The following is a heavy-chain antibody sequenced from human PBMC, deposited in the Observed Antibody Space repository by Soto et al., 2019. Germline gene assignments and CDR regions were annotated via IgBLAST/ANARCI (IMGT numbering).Heavy chain of an antibody. D-gene: IGHD6-19*01. CDR1: GYTFTSYA. J-gene: IGHJ4*02. V-gene: IGHV1-3*01. Sequence: ASVKVSCKASGYTFTSYAMHWVRQAPGQRLEGMGWINAGNGNTKCSQKFQGRVTITRDTSASTAYMELSSLRSEDTAVYYCARDLGSGWFAADYWGQGTLVTVSS. CDR3: ARDLGSGWFAADY. CDR2: INAGNGNT.